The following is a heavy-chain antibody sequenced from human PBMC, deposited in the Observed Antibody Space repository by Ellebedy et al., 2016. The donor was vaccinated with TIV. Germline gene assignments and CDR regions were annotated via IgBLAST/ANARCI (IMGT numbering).Heavy chain of an antibody. J-gene: IGHJ4*02. CDR1: GFTFSNYW. D-gene: IGHD1-26*01. CDR2: INEDGTDK. Sequence: GGSLRLSXAASGFTFSNYWMSWVRQAPGKGLEWVANINEDGTDKNYVDSVKGRFTISRDNAKNSLYLQMNSLRAEDTAVYYCVSFGSGYWGQGTLATVSS. CDR3: VSFGSGY. V-gene: IGHV3-7*01.